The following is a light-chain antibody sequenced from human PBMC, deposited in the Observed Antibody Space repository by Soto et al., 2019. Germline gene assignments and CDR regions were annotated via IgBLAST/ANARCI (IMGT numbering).Light chain of an antibody. Sequence: QAVLTQPPSVSAAPGQKVTISCSGSRSNINNNFVSWYQLFPGTAPKLLIYDNYKRPSGIPDRFSASKSGTSATLAITGLQTGDEAEYNCGTWDSSLDGFVFGTGTQLTVL. CDR3: GTWDSSLDGFV. CDR2: DNY. V-gene: IGLV1-51*01. J-gene: IGLJ7*01. CDR1: RSNINNNF.